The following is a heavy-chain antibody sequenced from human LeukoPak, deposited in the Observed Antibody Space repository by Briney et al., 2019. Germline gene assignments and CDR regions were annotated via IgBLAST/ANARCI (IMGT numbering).Heavy chain of an antibody. D-gene: IGHD2-21*02. CDR2: IWYDGSNK. CDR1: GFTFSSYG. V-gene: IGHV3-33*01. Sequence: GRSLSLSCAASGFTFSSYGMHWVRQAPGKGLEWVAVIWYDGSNKYYADSVKGRFTISRDNSKNTLYLQMNSLRAEDTAVYYCARDGSTVTAPLDYWGQGTLVTVSS. CDR3: ARDGSTVTAPLDY. J-gene: IGHJ4*02.